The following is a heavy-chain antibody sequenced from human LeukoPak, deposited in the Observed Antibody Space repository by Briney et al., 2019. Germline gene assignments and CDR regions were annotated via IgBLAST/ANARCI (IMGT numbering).Heavy chain of an antibody. Sequence: ASVKVSCKASGYTFTNYALSWVRQAPGQGLEWMGWISAYNGNTNYAQKFQGRVTMTTDTSTSTAYLELRSLRSDDTAVYYCARDRVAGAFHFDYWGQGTLVTVSS. V-gene: IGHV1-18*04. J-gene: IGHJ4*02. CDR2: ISAYNGNT. CDR1: GYTFTNYA. CDR3: ARDRVAGAFHFDY. D-gene: IGHD6-19*01.